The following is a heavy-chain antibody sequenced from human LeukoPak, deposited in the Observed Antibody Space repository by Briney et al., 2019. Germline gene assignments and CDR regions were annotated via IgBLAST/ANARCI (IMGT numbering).Heavy chain of an antibody. CDR1: GFTFDDYA. CDR3: ARESSYYYGMDV. J-gene: IGHJ6*02. Sequence: PGGSLRLSCAASGFTFDDYAMHWVRQAPGKGLEWVSSISGSSGHIYYADSVKGRFTIFRDNAKNLLYLQMNSLRAEDTAVYYCARESSYYYGMDVWGQGTTVTVSS. V-gene: IGHV3-21*06. CDR2: ISGSSGHI.